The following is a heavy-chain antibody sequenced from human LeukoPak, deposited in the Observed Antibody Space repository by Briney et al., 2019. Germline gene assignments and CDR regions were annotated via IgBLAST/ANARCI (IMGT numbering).Heavy chain of an antibody. Sequence: GGSLRLSCSASGFQFSSFWMHWVRQAPGKGLVWVSRINLDGRSTTYADSVKGRFTISRDNAKNTLYLQMNSLRDEDTGIYYCARDERGNWNDTPRYWGQGTLVTVSS. CDR2: INLDGRST. V-gene: IGHV3-74*01. CDR1: GFQFSSFW. D-gene: IGHD1-1*01. J-gene: IGHJ4*02. CDR3: ARDERGNWNDTPRY.